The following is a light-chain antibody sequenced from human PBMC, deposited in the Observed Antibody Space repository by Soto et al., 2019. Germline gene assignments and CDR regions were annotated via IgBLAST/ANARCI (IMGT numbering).Light chain of an antibody. V-gene: IGLV2-14*01. CDR1: SSDVGGYNY. CDR2: DVS. Sequence: QSVLTQPASVSVSPGQSITISCTGTSSDVGGYNYVSWYQQHPGKAPKLMIYDVSNRPSGVSNRFSGSKSGNTASLTISGLQAEDEADYYCSLYKSSSRVVFGGGTKLTVL. J-gene: IGLJ2*01. CDR3: SLYKSSSRVV.